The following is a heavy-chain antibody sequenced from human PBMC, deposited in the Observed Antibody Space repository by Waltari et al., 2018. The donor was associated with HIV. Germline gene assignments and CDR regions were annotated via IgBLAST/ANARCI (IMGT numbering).Heavy chain of an antibody. D-gene: IGHD6-13*01. J-gene: IGHJ4*02. CDR3: AKDTKRYSSSWYPNFDY. CDR1: GFTFDDYA. Sequence: EVQLVESGGGLVQPGRSLRLSCAASGFTFDDYAMHWVRQAPGKGLEWVSGISWNSGSIGYADSVKGRFTISRDNAKNSLYLQMNSLRAEDTALYYCAKDTKRYSSSWYPNFDYWGQGTLVTVSS. CDR2: ISWNSGSI. V-gene: IGHV3-9*01.